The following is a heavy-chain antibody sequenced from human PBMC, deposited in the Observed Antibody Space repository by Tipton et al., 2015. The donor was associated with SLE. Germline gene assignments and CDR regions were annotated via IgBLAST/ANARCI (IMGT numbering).Heavy chain of an antibody. V-gene: IGHV3-74*01. J-gene: IGHJ6*02. Sequence: SLRLSCVASGFAFSTHWIHWVRQAPGKGLVWVSSVSSDATTTTYADSVKGRFTISRDNARNTLYVQMNSLRAEDTAVYYCARSYYYTSGSHSYYYGLDVWGQGTTVTVSS. CDR3: ARSYYYTSGSHSYYYGLDV. CDR1: GFAFSTHW. CDR2: VSSDATTT. D-gene: IGHD3-10*01.